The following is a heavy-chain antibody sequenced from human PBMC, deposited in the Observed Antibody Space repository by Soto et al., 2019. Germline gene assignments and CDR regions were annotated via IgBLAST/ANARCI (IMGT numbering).Heavy chain of an antibody. CDR3: ARGGGRGYNELDP. J-gene: IGHJ5*02. CDR2: INPNSGGT. D-gene: IGHD5-12*01. V-gene: IGHV1-2*02. CDR1: GYTFTAYY. Sequence: GASVKVSCKASGYTFTAYYMHWVRQAPGQGLEWMGWINPNSGGTYHAQNFQGRVTMTRDTSTTTAYMELAGLRSDDTAVYYCARGGGRGYNELDPWGHGTLVTVSS.